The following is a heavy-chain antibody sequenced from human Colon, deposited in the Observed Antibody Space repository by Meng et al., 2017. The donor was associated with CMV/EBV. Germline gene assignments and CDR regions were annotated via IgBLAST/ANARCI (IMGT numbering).Heavy chain of an antibody. Sequence: SETLSLTCSVSGGSITDTSHYWGWVRQPPGKGLEWIGTGTYYNSSLRSRVTISVDTSKNQFSLKLTSVTAADTAVYYGARTMTPTTVTWVFPPARALDSWGQGMLVTVSS. D-gene: IGHD1/OR15-1a*01. CDR3: ARTMTPTTVTWVFPPARALDS. J-gene: IGHJ4*02. CDR1: GGSITDTSHY. CDR2: GT. V-gene: IGHV4-61*05.